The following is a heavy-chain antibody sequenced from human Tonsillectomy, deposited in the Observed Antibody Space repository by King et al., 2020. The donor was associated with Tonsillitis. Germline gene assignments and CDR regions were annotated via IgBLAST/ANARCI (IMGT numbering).Heavy chain of an antibody. CDR1: GFTFSYHG. V-gene: IGHV3-33*01. CDR2: IWYDGSNK. Sequence: VQLVESGGGVVQPGRSLRLSCAASGFTFSYHGMHWVRQAPGKGLEWVSSIWYDGSNKHYEDSVKGRFTISRDNSKNTLHLQMNSLRAEDTAVYYCARDYCGGDCYIFDYWGQGTLVTVSS. CDR3: ARDYCGGDCYIFDY. J-gene: IGHJ4*02. D-gene: IGHD2-21*01.